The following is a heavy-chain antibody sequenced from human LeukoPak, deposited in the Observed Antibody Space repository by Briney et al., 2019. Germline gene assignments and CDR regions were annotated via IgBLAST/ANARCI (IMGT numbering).Heavy chain of an antibody. V-gene: IGHV4-4*07. J-gene: IGHJ3*02. CDR1: GDSISGYY. CDR2: VYNNGST. D-gene: IGHD6-13*01. CDR3: ARDDRFWQQLGTGWGDGFDI. Sequence: SETLSLICTVSGDSISGYYWSWIRQPPGKGLEWIGRVYNNGSTNYNASLKSRVTMSLDTSKTKFSLKLSSVTAADTGVYYCARDDRFWQQLGTGWGDGFDIWGQGTMVTVSS.